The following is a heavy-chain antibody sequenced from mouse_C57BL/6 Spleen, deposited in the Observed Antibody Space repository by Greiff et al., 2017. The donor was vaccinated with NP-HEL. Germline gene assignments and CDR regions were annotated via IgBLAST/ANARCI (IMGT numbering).Heavy chain of an antibody. CDR2: IRSTSSNYST. V-gene: IGHV10-1*01. J-gene: IGHJ1*03. D-gene: IGHD2-12*01. Sequence: DVKLVESGGGLVQPKGSLKLSCAASGFSFTTYAMNWVRQAPGQGLEWVARIRSTSSNYSTYSADSVKDRFTISTADSESMLYPQKNNMITEDTAMNYCGRYHDWYFDVWGTGTTVTVSS. CDR1: GFSFTTYA. CDR3: GRYHDWYFDV.